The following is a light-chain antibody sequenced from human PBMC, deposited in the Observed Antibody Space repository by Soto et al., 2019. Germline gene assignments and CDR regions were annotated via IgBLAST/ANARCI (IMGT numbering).Light chain of an antibody. V-gene: IGKV3-20*01. CDR1: QSVSNNY. CDR2: GPA. Sequence: EIVLTHSPGTLSLSPWEIATLSCRASQSVSNNYLAWYQQKPGQAPRLLIYGPATRATGIPGRFRGSGSGTEFTLTITSLQSEDFATYYCQQYGDSLLTFGQGTKVDIK. J-gene: IGKJ1*01. CDR3: QQYGDSLLT.